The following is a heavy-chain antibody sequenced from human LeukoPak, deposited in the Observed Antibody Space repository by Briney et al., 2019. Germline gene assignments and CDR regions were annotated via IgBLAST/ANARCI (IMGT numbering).Heavy chain of an antibody. CDR2: ISWNSGTI. J-gene: IGHJ4*02. CDR3: AKDTCDSTSCHFDY. V-gene: IGHV3-9*03. D-gene: IGHD2-2*01. CDR1: GFAFDDYA. Sequence: PGGSLRLSCAASGFAFDDYAMHWVRQPPGKGLEWVSGISWNSGTIGYADSVKGRFTISRDNAKNSLYLQMNTLRAEDMALYYCAKDTCDSTSCHFDYWGQGTLVTVSS.